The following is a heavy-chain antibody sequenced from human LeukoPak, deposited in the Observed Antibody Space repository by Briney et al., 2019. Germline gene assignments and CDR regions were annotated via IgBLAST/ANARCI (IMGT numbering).Heavy chain of an antibody. Sequence: GGSLRLSCAASGFTFSSYGMHWVRQAPGKGLEWVAVISYDGSNEYYADSVKGRFTISRDNSKNTLYLQMNSLRAEDTAVYYCAKDRGSYSSGWTCFDYWGQGTLVTVSS. CDR1: GFTFSSYG. D-gene: IGHD6-19*01. V-gene: IGHV3-30*18. CDR3: AKDRGSYSSGWTCFDY. CDR2: ISYDGSNE. J-gene: IGHJ4*02.